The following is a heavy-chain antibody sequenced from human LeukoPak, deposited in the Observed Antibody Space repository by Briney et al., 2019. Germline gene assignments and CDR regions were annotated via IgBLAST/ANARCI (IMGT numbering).Heavy chain of an antibody. J-gene: IGHJ6*02. CDR3: ARNNGMDV. V-gene: IGHV3-7*03. Sequence: GGSLRLSCAASGFALSSHWMTWVRQVSGRGPEWVANVNRDGSETYYLDSVKGRFTISKDNAKNSLYLQMNSLRAEDTALYHCARNNGMDVWGQGTTVIVSS. CDR2: VNRDGSET. CDR1: GFALSSHW.